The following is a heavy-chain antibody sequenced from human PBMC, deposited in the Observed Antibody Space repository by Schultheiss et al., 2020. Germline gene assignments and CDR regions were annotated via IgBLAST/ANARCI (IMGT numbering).Heavy chain of an antibody. CDR2: ISGDGGST. CDR1: GFTFSRHA. Sequence: GGSLRLSCAASGFTFSRHAISWIRQAPGKGLECVSSISGDGGSTYYADSVKGRFTISRDNSKNTLYLQMNSLRAEDTAVYYCAKQSGQFCSSSSCYGRGFDYWGQGTLVTVSS. V-gene: IGHV3-23*01. CDR3: AKQSGQFCSSSSCYGRGFDY. J-gene: IGHJ4*02. D-gene: IGHD2-2*01.